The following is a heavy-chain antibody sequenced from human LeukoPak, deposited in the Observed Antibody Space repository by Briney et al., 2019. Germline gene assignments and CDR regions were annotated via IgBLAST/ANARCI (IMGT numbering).Heavy chain of an antibody. CDR2: ISYDGSDK. CDR3: AKGDVGYCSSTSCQLFDY. CDR1: GFTLNNYG. J-gene: IGHJ4*02. V-gene: IGHV3-33*05. D-gene: IGHD2-2*01. Sequence: PGRSLRLSCAASGFTLNNYGMHWVRQAPGKGLEWVAAISYDGSDKYYADSVRGRFTISRDSSKNTLYLQMNSLRADDTAVYYCAKGDVGYCSSTSCQLFDYWGQGTLVTVSS.